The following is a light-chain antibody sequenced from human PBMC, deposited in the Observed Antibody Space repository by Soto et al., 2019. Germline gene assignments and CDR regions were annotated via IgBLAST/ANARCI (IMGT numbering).Light chain of an antibody. CDR1: QSVRTK. Sequence: EIVMTQSPGTLSVSPGEGATLFCRASQSVRTKLAWYQQRAGQAPRLLMYGASTRATGIPDRFSGSGSGTEFTLTISSLQSEDFASYHCQQSHSPPYTFGQGTKLEIK. V-gene: IGKV3-15*01. CDR2: GAS. J-gene: IGKJ2*01. CDR3: QQSHSPPYT.